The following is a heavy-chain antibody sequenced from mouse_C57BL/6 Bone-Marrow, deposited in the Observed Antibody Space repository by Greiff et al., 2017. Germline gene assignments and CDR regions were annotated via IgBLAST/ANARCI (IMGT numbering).Heavy chain of an antibody. CDR2: ISDGGSYT. J-gene: IGHJ3*01. D-gene: IGHD1-1*01. V-gene: IGHV5-4*01. CDR3: ARGDYYGSSYGFAY. Sequence: EVQVVESGGDLVKPGGSLKLSCAVSGFTFSSYAMSWVRQTPEKRLEWVATISDGGSYTYYPDNVKGRFTISRDNAKNNLYLQMSHLKSEDTAMYYCARGDYYGSSYGFAYWGQGTLVTVSA. CDR1: GFTFSSYA.